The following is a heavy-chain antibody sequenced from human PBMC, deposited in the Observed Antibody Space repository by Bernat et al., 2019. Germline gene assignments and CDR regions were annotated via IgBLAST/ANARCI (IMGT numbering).Heavy chain of an antibody. V-gene: IGHV3-74*01. Sequence: EVQLVESGGGLVQPGGSLRLSCAASGFTFSSYWMHWVRQAPGKGLVWVSRINSDGSSTSYADSVKGRFTISRDNAKYTLYQQMNILRAEDTAVYYRARQMSIFGPPPLDYWGQGTLVTVSS. CDR1: GFTFSSYW. CDR3: ARQMSIFGPPPLDY. CDR2: INSDGSST. J-gene: IGHJ4*02. D-gene: IGHD3-3*01.